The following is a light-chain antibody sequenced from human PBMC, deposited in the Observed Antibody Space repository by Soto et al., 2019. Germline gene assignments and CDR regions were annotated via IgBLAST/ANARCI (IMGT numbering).Light chain of an antibody. J-gene: IGKJ1*01. CDR2: GAS. CDR1: QSFSSNY. CDR3: QQYGSSRT. V-gene: IGKV3-20*01. Sequence: EIVLTQSPGTLSLSPGEGATLSCRASQSFSSNYLAWYQQKPGQAPRLLIFGASSRATGIPDRFSGSGSGTDFTLTISRLEPEDFAVYYCQQYGSSRTFGQGTKVEIK.